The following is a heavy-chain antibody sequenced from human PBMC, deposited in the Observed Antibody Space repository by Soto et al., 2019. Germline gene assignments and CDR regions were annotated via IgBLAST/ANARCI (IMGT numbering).Heavy chain of an antibody. V-gene: IGHV1-2*04. Sequence: GASVKVSCKASGYTFTGYYMHWVRQAPGQGLEWMGWINPNSGGTNYAQKFQGWVTMTRDTSISTAYMELSRLRSDDTAVYYCARAPQDTAMVIPSPQYFDYWGQGTLGTVSS. D-gene: IGHD5-18*01. CDR2: INPNSGGT. CDR3: ARAPQDTAMVIPSPQYFDY. J-gene: IGHJ4*02. CDR1: GYTFTGYY.